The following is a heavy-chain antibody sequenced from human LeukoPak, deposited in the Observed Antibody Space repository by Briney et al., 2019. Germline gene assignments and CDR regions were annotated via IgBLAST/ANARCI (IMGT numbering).Heavy chain of an antibody. J-gene: IGHJ5*02. CDR3: ARHFDWFDP. D-gene: IGHD3-3*02. V-gene: IGHV5-10-1*01. CDR2: IAPSASYT. Sequence: GAALKISLKGAGYLFTSYWIRWVRQMPGKGLEWIAWIAPSASYTHSRPSFQPHFPISPDQSISTAYLQWSTLKASDTAMYYCARHFDWFDPWGQGTLVTVSS. CDR1: GYLFTSYW.